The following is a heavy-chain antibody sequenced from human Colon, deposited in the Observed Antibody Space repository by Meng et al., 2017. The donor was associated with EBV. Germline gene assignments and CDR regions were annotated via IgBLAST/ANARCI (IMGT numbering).Heavy chain of an antibody. Sequence: VQVPQSSPRLVTTPHTLALTCAIHGDNFASNSCAWNWIMQSPSRGLESLGRTYYRSKWYNGYAVSVKSRITINPDTSKNQFSLQLNSVTPEDTAMYYCARSGSSGWIDYWGQGTLVTVSS. J-gene: IGHJ4*02. CDR3: ARSGSSGWIDY. V-gene: IGHV6-1*01. CDR1: GDNFASNSCA. D-gene: IGHD6-19*01. CDR2: TYYRSKWYN.